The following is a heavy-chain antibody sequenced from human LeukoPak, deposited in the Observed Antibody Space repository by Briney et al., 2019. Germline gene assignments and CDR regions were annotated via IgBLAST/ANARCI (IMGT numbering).Heavy chain of an antibody. D-gene: IGHD2-15*01. CDR3: ARGELGYCSGGSCHFDY. Sequence: SETLSLTCAVYGGSFSGYYWSWIRQPPGKGLEWIGEINHSGSTNYNPSLKSRVTISVDTSMNQFSLKLSSVTAADTAVYYYARGELGYCSGGSCHFDYWGQGTLVTVSS. V-gene: IGHV4-34*01. CDR2: INHSGST. J-gene: IGHJ4*02. CDR1: GGSFSGYY.